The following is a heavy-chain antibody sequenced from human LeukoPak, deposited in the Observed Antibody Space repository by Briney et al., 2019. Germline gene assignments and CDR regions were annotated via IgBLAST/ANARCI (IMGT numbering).Heavy chain of an antibody. D-gene: IGHD5-18*01. Sequence: GGSLRLSCAASGFTFSSYGMHWVRQAPGKGLEWVAVISYDGSNKYYADSVKGRFTISRDNSKNTLYLQMNSLRAEDTAVYYCATYSYGIDYWGQGTLVTVSS. CDR1: GFTFSSYG. CDR2: ISYDGSNK. V-gene: IGHV3-30*03. CDR3: ATYSYGIDY. J-gene: IGHJ4*02.